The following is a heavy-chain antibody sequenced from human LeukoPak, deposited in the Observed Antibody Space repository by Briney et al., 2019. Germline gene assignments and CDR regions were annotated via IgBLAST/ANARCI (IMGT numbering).Heavy chain of an antibody. J-gene: IGHJ4*02. CDR2: IYSGGST. CDR3: ARIRSGALIYFDY. CDR1: GFTVSSNY. Sequence: GGSLRLSCAASGFTVSSNYMSWVRQAPGKGLEWVSVIYSGGSTYYADSVKGRFTISRDNSKNTLYLQMNSLRAEDTAVYYCARIRSGALIYFDYWGQGTLVTVSS. V-gene: IGHV3-53*01.